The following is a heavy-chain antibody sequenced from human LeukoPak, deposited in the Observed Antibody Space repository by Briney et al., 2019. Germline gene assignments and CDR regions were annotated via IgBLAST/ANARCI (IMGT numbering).Heavy chain of an antibody. J-gene: IGHJ4*02. CDR2: INLDGRKK. Sequence: GGSPRLSCATSGFTFSHYWMSWVRQAPGKGLEWVANINLDGRKKYYVDSVKGRFTISRDNAQNSLHLQMNSLRVEDTAVYYCARDETGGYFENWGQGTLVTVSS. V-gene: IGHV3-7*01. CDR3: ARDETGGYFEN. D-gene: IGHD3-10*01. CDR1: GFTFSHYW.